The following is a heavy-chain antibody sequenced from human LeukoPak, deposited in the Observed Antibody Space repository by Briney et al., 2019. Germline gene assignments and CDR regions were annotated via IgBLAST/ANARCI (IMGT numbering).Heavy chain of an antibody. Sequence: PGGSLRLSCAASGFTFSSYWMSWVRQAPGKGLEWVANIKQDGSEKYYMDSVKGRFTISRDNAKNSLYLQMNSLRAEDTAVYYCARMNYISSGWGAPFDYWGQGTLVTVSS. D-gene: IGHD1-7*01. V-gene: IGHV3-7*01. CDR3: ARMNYISSGWGAPFDY. CDR2: IKQDGSEK. CDR1: GFTFSSYW. J-gene: IGHJ4*02.